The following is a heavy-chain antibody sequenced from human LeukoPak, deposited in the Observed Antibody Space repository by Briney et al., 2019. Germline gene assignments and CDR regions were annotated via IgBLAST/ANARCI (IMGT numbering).Heavy chain of an antibody. J-gene: IGHJ4*02. CDR1: GFTFSSYS. CDR3: ARDFLLRYFDGGDY. CDR2: ISSSSSYI. D-gene: IGHD3-9*01. V-gene: IGHV3-21*01. Sequence: GGSLRLSCAASGFTFSSYSMNWVRQAPGKGLEWVSSISSSSSYIYYADSVKGRFTISRDNAKNSLYLQMNSLRAEDTAVYYCARDFLLRYFDGGDYWGQGTLVTVSS.